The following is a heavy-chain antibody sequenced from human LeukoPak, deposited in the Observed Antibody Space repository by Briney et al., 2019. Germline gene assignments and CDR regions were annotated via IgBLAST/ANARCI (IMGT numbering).Heavy chain of an antibody. CDR1: GFTFSSYS. CDR2: ISSSGSTI. CDR3: AELGITMIGGV. D-gene: IGHD3-10*02. J-gene: IGHJ6*04. V-gene: IGHV3-48*04. Sequence: GGSLRLSCAASGFTFSSYSMNWVRQAPGKGLEWVSYISSSGSTIYYADSVKGRFTISRDNAKNPLYLRMNSLRAEDTAVYYCAELGITMIGGVWGKGTTVTISS.